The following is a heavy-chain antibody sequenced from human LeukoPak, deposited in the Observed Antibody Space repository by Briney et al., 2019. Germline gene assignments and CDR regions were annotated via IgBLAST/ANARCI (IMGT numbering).Heavy chain of an antibody. CDR1: GGTTSSSY. D-gene: IGHD3-22*01. J-gene: IGHJ3*02. CDR3: AGDRPPFGYYDSSGYSAFDI. CDR2: IYTRGSP. V-gene: IGHV4-4*07. Sequence: SETLSLTCTVSGGTTSSSYWSWIRQPAGKGLEWIWRIYTRGSPNYNTSRKTQVTMSVDPTNNQFPPNLSSVAAAHPAPSCCAGDRPPFGYYDSSGYSAFDIWGQGTMVTVFS.